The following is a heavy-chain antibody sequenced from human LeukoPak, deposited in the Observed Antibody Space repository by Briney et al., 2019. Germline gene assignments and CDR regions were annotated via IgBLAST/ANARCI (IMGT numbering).Heavy chain of an antibody. J-gene: IGHJ3*01. D-gene: IGHD4-17*01. CDR2: ISVDGGNI. V-gene: IGHV3-23*01. Sequence: GGSLRLSCAASRFAFHNYAMTWIRQAPEKGLEWVSSISVDGGNIKYADSAKGRFTISRDNSKGTLYLQMDSLRAEDAALYYCARAPSLRPATAFDVWGQGTMVTVSS. CDR1: RFAFHNYA. CDR3: ARAPSLRPATAFDV.